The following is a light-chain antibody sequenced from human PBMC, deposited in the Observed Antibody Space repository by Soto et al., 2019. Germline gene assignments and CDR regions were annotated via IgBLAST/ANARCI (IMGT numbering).Light chain of an antibody. V-gene: IGLV1-44*01. Sequence: QAVVTQPPSASQTPGQRVTISCSGSRSNVGRNSVSWYQHVPGTAPKLLIYSHDQRPSGVPDRISASRSGTAASLAISGLRSEDEAFYYGAAWDDSLNAWVFGGGTKLTVL. CDR2: SHD. CDR1: RSNVGRNS. CDR3: AAWDDSLNAWV. J-gene: IGLJ3*02.